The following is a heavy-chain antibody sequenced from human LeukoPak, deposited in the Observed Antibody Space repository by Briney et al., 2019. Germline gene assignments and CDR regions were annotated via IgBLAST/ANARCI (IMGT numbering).Heavy chain of an antibody. CDR2: INHSGST. D-gene: IGHD2-21*01. CDR3: ARGIMWPKGDRFDP. J-gene: IGHJ5*02. CDR1: GGSFSGYY. Sequence: PSETLSLTCAVYGGSFSGYYWSWIRQPPGKGLEWIGEINHSGSTNYNPSLKSRVTISVDTSKNQFSLKLSSVTAADTAVYYCARGIMWPKGDRFDPWGQGTLVTVSS. V-gene: IGHV4-34*01.